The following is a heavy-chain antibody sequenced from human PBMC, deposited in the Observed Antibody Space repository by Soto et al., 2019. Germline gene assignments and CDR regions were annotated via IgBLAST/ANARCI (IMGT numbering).Heavy chain of an antibody. CDR1: GDSVSSNSPA. CDR3: ARDRGFHPARNLHFDY. D-gene: IGHD2-2*01. J-gene: IGHJ4*02. CDR2: TYYRSKWYN. Sequence: PSQTLQLTCAISGDSVSSNSPAWNWTRQSPSRGLEWLGRTYYRSKWYNDDAVSVKSRITSNPDTSKNQFSLQLNSVTPEDTAVYYCARDRGFHPARNLHFDYWGQGTLVTVSS. V-gene: IGHV6-1*01.